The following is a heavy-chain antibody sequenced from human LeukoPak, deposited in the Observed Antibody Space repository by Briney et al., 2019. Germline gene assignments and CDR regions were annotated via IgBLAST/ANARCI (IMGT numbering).Heavy chain of an antibody. CDR3: AKDSASIAAHSFDY. CDR2: ISGSCGST. CDR1: GFTFSSYA. J-gene: IGHJ4*02. D-gene: IGHD6-6*01. V-gene: IGHV3-23*01. Sequence: GGSLRLSCAASGFTFSSYAMSWVRQAPGKGLEWVSAISGSCGSTYYADSGKGRFTISRDNSKNTLYLQMNRLRAQDTAVYYCAKDSASIAAHSFDYWGQGTLVTVSS.